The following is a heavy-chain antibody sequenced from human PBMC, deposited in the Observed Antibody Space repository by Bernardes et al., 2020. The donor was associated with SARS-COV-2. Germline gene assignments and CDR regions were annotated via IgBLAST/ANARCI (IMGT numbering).Heavy chain of an antibody. Sequence: ASVKVSCKVSEYPLTELSIHWVRQAPGKGLEWMGGFDPEDGETIFAQKFQGRVTMTEDTSTDTAYMELSSLRSEDTAVYYCAMCGYRGFDLYPDYYYGMDVWGQGTTVTVSS. V-gene: IGHV1-24*01. CDR1: EYPLTELS. CDR3: AMCGYRGFDLYPDYYYGMDV. CDR2: FDPEDGET. J-gene: IGHJ6*02. D-gene: IGHD5-12*01.